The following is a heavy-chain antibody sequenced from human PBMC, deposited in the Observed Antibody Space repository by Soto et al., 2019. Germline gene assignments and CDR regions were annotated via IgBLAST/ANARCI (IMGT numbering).Heavy chain of an antibody. J-gene: IGHJ4*02. D-gene: IGHD1-26*01. CDR2: IGSSSFYT. CDR1: GFNFSDYY. Sequence: QVQLVESGGGLVKPGGSLKLSCEGSGFNFSDYYIIWIRQAPGKGLEWISYIGSSSFYTHYADSVKGRFTISRDNAKNSVYLQLNSLRVEDTAVYYCARDKRYSGRYYFDDWGQGTLVTVSS. CDR3: ARDKRYSGRYYFDD. V-gene: IGHV3-11*06.